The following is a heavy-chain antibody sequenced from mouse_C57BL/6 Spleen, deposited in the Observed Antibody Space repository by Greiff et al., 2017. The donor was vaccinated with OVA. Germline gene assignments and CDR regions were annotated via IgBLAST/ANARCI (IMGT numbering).Heavy chain of an antibody. J-gene: IGHJ4*01. CDR3: ARANYDYDGGAMDY. V-gene: IGHV1-20*01. CDR2: INPYNGDT. Sequence: EVQGVESGPELVKPGDSVKISCKASGYSFTGYFMNWVMQSHGKSLEWIGRINPYNGDTFYNQKFKGKATLTVDKSSSTAHMELRSLTSEDSAVYYCARANYDYDGGAMDYWGQGTSVTVSS. CDR1: GYSFTGYF. D-gene: IGHD2-4*01.